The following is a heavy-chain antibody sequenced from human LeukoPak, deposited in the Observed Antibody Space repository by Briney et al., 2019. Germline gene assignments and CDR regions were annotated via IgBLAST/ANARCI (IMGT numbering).Heavy chain of an antibody. CDR2: ISGDSVYT. Sequence: GGSLRLSCAASGFTFSTHAMRWVRQAPGKGPECISGISGDSVYTYYADSVKGRFTISRDNSKNTLYLQMNSLRAEDTAVYYCAKDLSVNGDYWYFDLWGRGTLVTVSS. CDR1: GFTFSTHA. V-gene: IGHV3-23*01. D-gene: IGHD4-17*01. J-gene: IGHJ2*01. CDR3: AKDLSVNGDYWYFDL.